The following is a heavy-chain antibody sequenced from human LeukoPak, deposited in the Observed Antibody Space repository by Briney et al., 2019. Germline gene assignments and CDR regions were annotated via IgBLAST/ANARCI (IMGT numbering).Heavy chain of an antibody. V-gene: IGHV3-33*01. Sequence: PGGSLRLSCAASGFTFSSYGMHWVRQAPGKGLEWVAVIWYDGSNKYYADSVKGRFTISRDNSKNTLYLQMNSLRAEDAAVYYCARYPLFCSGGSCPKDYYYYGMDVWGQGTTVTVSS. CDR2: IWYDGSNK. J-gene: IGHJ6*02. CDR3: ARYPLFCSGGSCPKDYYYYGMDV. D-gene: IGHD2-15*01. CDR1: GFTFSSYG.